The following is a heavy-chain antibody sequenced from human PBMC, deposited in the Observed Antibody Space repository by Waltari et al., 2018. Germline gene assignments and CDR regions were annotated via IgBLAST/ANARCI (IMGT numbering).Heavy chain of an antibody. Sequence: PSETLSLTCTVSGGSISSSSYYWGWIRQPPGKGLEWIGSIYYSGSTYYNPSLKSRVTISVDTSKNQFSLKLSSVTAADTAVYYCARTPYSSGWFEAYYYYGMDVWGQGTTVTVSS. CDR2: IYYSGST. D-gene: IGHD6-19*01. CDR3: ARTPYSSGWFEAYYYYGMDV. CDR1: GGSISSSSYY. V-gene: IGHV4-39*01. J-gene: IGHJ6*02.